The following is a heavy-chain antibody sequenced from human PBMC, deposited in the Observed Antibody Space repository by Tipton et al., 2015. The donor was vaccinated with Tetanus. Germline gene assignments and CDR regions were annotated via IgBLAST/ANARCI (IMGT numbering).Heavy chain of an antibody. V-gene: IGHV4-4*02. CDR1: GVSISNQIW. CDR3: TRETSSTPKH. CDR2: VFHSGGT. D-gene: IGHD1/OR15-1a*01. Sequence: SLRLSCTVSGVSISNQIWWSWVRQPPGKGLEWIGYVFHSGGTNYNPSLKSRVTISADTSKNQFSLRLTSVTAADTAIYYCTRETSSTPKHWGPGTLVTVSS. J-gene: IGHJ4*02.